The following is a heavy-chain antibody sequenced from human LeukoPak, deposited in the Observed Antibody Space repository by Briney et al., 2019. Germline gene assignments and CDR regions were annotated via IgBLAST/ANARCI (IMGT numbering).Heavy chain of an antibody. Sequence: GGSLRLSCAASGFTFSSYAMSWVRQAPGKGLEWVSAIGGGGGSTYYADSVKGRFTISRDNSENTLYLQMNSLRAEDTAVYYCAKDKGGPGDYFDYWGQGTLVTVSS. CDR2: IGGGGGST. CDR3: AKDKGGPGDYFDY. V-gene: IGHV3-23*01. D-gene: IGHD3-10*01. CDR1: GFTFSSYA. J-gene: IGHJ4*02.